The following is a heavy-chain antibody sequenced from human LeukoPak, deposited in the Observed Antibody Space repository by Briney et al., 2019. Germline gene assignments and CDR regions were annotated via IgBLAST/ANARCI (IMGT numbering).Heavy chain of an antibody. CDR1: GYSFTNYW. J-gene: IGHJ4*02. Sequence: GESLKISCEASGYSFTNYWIGWVRQMPGKGLEWMGIIYPGDSDTRYSPSSQGQVTISADKSISTAYLQWSSLKASDTAMYYCARQKSAGDYTFSAIDYWGQGTLVTVSS. D-gene: IGHD4-17*01. CDR2: IYPGDSDT. V-gene: IGHV5-51*01. CDR3: ARQKSAGDYTFSAIDY.